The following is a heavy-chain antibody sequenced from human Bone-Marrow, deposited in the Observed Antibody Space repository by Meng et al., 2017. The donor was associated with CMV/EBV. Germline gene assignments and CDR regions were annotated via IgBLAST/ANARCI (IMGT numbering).Heavy chain of an antibody. CDR3: AKDHEYYYDSSYGMDV. V-gene: IGHV3-30*02. D-gene: IGHD3-22*01. CDR1: GFTFSSYG. CDR2: IRYDGSNK. J-gene: IGHJ6*02. Sequence: GESLKISCAAPGFTFSSYGMHWVRQAPGKGLEWVAFIRYDGSNKYYADSVKGRFTISRDNSKNTLYLQMNSLRAEDTAVYYCAKDHEYYYDSSYGMDVWGQGTTVTVSS.